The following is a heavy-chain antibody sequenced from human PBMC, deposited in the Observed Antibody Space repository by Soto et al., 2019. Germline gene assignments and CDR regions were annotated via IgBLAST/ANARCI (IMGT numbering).Heavy chain of an antibody. CDR1: GFTFSSFA. Sequence: GGSLRLSCAASGFTFSSFAMSWVRQAPGKGLEWVSVISDSDGSTYYVDSVKGRFTISRDNSKSMLYLQMNSLRDEDTAVYYCARVVVVIPPGYYYAMDVWGQGTTVTVSS. CDR3: ARVVVVIPPGYYYAMDV. CDR2: ISDSDGST. J-gene: IGHJ6*02. V-gene: IGHV3-23*01. D-gene: IGHD3-22*01.